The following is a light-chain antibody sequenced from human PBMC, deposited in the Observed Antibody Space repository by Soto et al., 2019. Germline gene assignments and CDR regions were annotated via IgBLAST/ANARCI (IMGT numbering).Light chain of an antibody. CDR1: QSISSW. Sequence: EIQMTQSPSTLSASVGDRFTITCRASQSISSWLAWYQQKPGKAPKLLIYDASSLESGVPSRFSGSGSGTDFTLTISSLQPEDFATYYCQQSYSTPITFGQGTRLEIK. V-gene: IGKV1-5*01. CDR2: DAS. CDR3: QQSYSTPIT. J-gene: IGKJ5*01.